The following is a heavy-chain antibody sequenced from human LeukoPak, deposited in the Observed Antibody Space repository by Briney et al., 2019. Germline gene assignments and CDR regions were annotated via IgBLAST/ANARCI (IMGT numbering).Heavy chain of an antibody. CDR2: IYYSGST. Sequence: SETLSLTCTVSGGSISSYYCSWIRQPPGKGLEWIGYIYYSGSTNYNPSLKSRVTISVDTSKNKFSLKLSSVTAADTAVYYCARSTYYDILTGYSYYFDYWGQGTLVTVSS. D-gene: IGHD3-9*01. J-gene: IGHJ4*02. CDR1: GGSISSYY. CDR3: ARSTYYDILTGYSYYFDY. V-gene: IGHV4-59*01.